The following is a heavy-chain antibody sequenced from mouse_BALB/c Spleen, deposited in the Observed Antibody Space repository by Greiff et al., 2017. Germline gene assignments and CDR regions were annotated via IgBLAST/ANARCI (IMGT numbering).Heavy chain of an antibody. CDR3: ARLGTTGYFDV. J-gene: IGHJ1*01. Sequence: VQLKQSGPELVKPGASVKISCKASGYSFTGYFMNWVMQSHGKSLEWIGRINPYNGDTFYNQKFKGKATLTVDKSSSTAHMELRSLASEDSAVYYCARLGTTGYFDVWGAGTTVTVSS. D-gene: IGHD1-1*01. CDR2: INPYNGDT. CDR1: GYSFTGYF. V-gene: IGHV1-20*02.